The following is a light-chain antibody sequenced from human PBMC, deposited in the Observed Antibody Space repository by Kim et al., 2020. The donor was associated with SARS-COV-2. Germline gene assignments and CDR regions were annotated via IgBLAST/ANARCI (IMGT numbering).Light chain of an antibody. CDR3: AAWDDSLSGRV. J-gene: IGLJ3*02. CDR1: SSNIGSNY. CDR2: RNN. V-gene: IGLV1-47*01. Sequence: ELTQPPSASVPPGPRVTISCSGSSSNIGSNYVYWYQQLPGTAPKLLIYRNNQRPSGVPDRFSGSKSGTSASLAISGLRSEDEADYYCAAWDDSLSGRVFGGGTKLTVL.